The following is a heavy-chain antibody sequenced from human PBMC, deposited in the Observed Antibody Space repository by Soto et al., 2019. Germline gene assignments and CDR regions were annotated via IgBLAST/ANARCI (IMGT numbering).Heavy chain of an antibody. Sequence: EVQLLESGGGLVQPGGSLRLSCAASGFTFSSYAMRWVRQAPVKGLEWVSAISGSGGSTYYADSVKGRFTISRDNPKNTLYLQMDSLISEDTAVYYCARRGSGSYYDYWGQGTLVTVSS. J-gene: IGHJ4*02. CDR1: GFTFSSYA. CDR3: ARRGSGSYYDY. D-gene: IGHD1-26*01. CDR2: ISGSGGST. V-gene: IGHV3-23*01.